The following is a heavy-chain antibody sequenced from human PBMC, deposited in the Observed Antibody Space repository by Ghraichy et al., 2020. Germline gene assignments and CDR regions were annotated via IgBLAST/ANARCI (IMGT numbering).Heavy chain of an antibody. D-gene: IGHD1-26*01. J-gene: IGHJ4*02. V-gene: IGHV3-21*01. Sequence: GGSLRLSCAASGFTFSSYSMNWVRQAPGKGLEWVSSISSSSSYIYYADSVKGRFTISRDNAKNSLYLQMNSLRAEDTAVYYCARIGIVGATSYLYFDYWGQGTLVTVSS. CDR2: ISSSSSYI. CDR3: ARIGIVGATSYLYFDY. CDR1: GFTFSSYS.